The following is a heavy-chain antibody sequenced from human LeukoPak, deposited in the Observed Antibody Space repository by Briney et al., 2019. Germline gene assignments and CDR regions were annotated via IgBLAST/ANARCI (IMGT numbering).Heavy chain of an antibody. V-gene: IGHV3-66*01. Sequence: PGGSLRLSCAASGFTVSSNYMSWVRQAPGKGLEWVSVIYSGGSTYYADSVKGRFTISRDNSKNTLYLQMNSLRAEDTAVYYCARGRSYYDSSGYYGEGFDYWGQGTLVTVSS. CDR3: ARGRSYYDSSGYYGEGFDY. CDR1: GFTVSSNY. CDR2: IYSGGST. J-gene: IGHJ4*02. D-gene: IGHD3-22*01.